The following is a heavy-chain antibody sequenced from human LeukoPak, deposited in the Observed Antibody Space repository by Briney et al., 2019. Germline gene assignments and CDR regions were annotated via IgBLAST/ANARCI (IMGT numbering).Heavy chain of an antibody. CDR1: GYTFTSYY. CDR3: ARVGWEYSSSVGFDY. V-gene: IGHV1-46*01. Sequence: GASVKVSCKASGYTFTSYYMHWVRQAPGQGLEWMGIINPSGGSTSYAQKFQGRVTMTRDMSTSTVYMELSSLRSEDTAVYYCARVGWEYSSSVGFDYWGQGTLVTVSS. D-gene: IGHD6-6*01. CDR2: INPSGGST. J-gene: IGHJ4*02.